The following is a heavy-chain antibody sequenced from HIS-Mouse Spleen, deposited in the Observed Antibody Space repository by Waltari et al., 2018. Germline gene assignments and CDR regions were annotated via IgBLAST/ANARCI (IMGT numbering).Heavy chain of an antibody. CDR1: GFTFSSYA. CDR3: ARDSYSSSWYFDY. Sequence: QVQLVESGGGVVQPGRSLRLSCAASGFTFSSYAMLWVRTAPGKGLEWVAVISYDGSNKYYADSVKGRFTISRDNSKNTLYLQMNSLRAEDTAVYYCARDSYSSSWYFDYWGQGTLVTVSS. J-gene: IGHJ4*02. V-gene: IGHV3-30*04. D-gene: IGHD6-13*01. CDR2: ISYDGSNK.